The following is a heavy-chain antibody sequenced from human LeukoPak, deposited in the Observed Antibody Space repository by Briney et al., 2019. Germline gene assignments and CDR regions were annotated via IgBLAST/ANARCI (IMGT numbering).Heavy chain of an antibody. V-gene: IGHV3-23*01. Sequence: GGSLRLSCAASGFPFSTYAMTWVRQAPGKGLEWVSTLSDTSSMIYYADSAKGRFIISRDNSKNTMYLPMNSLIVAARAVYYCVKDGGIYPAWYFDCCGQGTLVTVSS. CDR2: LSDTSSMI. CDR1: GFPFSTYA. D-gene: IGHD1-26*01. J-gene: IGHJ4*02. CDR3: VKDGGIYPAWYFDC.